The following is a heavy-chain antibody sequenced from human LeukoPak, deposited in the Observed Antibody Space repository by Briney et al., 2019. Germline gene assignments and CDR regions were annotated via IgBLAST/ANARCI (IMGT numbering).Heavy chain of an antibody. Sequence: SETLSLTCTVSGYSISSGYYWGWIRQPPGKGLEWIGSIYHSGSTYYNPSLKSRVTISVDTSKNQFSLKLSSVTAADTAVYYCARQIVATSYPFDYWGQGTLVTVSS. J-gene: IGHJ4*02. D-gene: IGHD5-12*01. CDR3: ARQIVATSYPFDY. CDR1: GYSISSGYY. CDR2: IYHSGST. V-gene: IGHV4-38-2*02.